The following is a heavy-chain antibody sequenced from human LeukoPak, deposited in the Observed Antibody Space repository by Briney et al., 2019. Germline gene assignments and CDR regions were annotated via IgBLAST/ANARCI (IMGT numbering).Heavy chain of an antibody. J-gene: IGHJ4*02. CDR3: AKADSSGYYSYFDY. CDR2: ITGRGDAT. Sequence: GGSLRLSCAGSDFSFITYAMNWVRQASGKGLEWDSTITGRGDATYYADSVKGRFTISRDNSKNTLFLQMNSLRAEDTAVYYCAKADSSGYYSYFDYWGQGTLVTVSS. D-gene: IGHD3-22*01. CDR1: DFSFITYA. V-gene: IGHV3-23*01.